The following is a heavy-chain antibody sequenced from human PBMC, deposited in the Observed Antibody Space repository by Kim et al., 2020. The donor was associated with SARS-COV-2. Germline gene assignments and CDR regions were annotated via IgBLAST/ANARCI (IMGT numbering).Heavy chain of an antibody. Sequence: SETLSLTCAVYGGSFSGYYWSWIRQPPGKGLEWIGEINHSGSTNYNPSLKSRVTISVDTSKNQFSLKLSSVTAADTAVYYCARARGARIRITIFGVVSFFDYWGQGTLVTVSS. V-gene: IGHV4-34*01. CDR2: INHSGST. D-gene: IGHD3-3*01. CDR3: ARARGARIRITIFGVVSFFDY. J-gene: IGHJ4*02. CDR1: GGSFSGYY.